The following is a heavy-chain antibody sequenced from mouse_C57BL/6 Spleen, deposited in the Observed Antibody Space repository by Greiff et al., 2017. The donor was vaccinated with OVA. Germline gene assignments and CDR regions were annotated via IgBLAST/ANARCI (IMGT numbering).Heavy chain of an antibody. D-gene: IGHD1-1*01. CDR2: INPNNGGT. CDR3: ARDYYGKGYNAMDY. V-gene: IGHV1-18*01. J-gene: IGHJ4*01. Sequence: EVQLQQSGPELVKPGASVKIPCKASGYTFTDYNMDWVKQSHGKSLEWIGDINPNNGGTIYNQKFKGKATLTVDKSSSTAYMELRSLTSEDTAVYDCARDYYGKGYNAMDYWGQGTSVTGSS. CDR1: GYTFTDYN.